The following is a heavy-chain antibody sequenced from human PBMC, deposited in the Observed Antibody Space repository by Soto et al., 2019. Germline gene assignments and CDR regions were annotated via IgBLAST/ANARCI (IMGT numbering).Heavy chain of an antibody. CDR3: ARDKITGLFDY. CDR1: GGSFSGYY. CDR2: INHSGST. D-gene: IGHD2-8*02. Sequence: QEQLQQWGAGLLKPSETLSLTCAVYGGSFSGYYWTWIRQPPGTGLEWIGEINHSGSTNYNPSLKSRVTISVDTSKNQFSLKLTSVTAADTGVYYCARDKITGLFDYWGQGTLVTVSS. V-gene: IGHV4-34*01. J-gene: IGHJ4*02.